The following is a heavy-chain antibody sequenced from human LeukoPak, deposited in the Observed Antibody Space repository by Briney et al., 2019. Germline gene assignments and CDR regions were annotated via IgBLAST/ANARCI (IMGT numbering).Heavy chain of an antibody. CDR2: IGTHNGNT. CDR3: ARGASYVILTGYSYFDY. D-gene: IGHD3-9*01. Sequence: ASVKVSCKASGYTFTSYGISWVRQAPGQGLEWMGWIGTHNGNTNYAQKLQGRVTMTTDTSTSTAYMELRSLRSDDTAVYYCARGASYVILTGYSYFDYWGQGTLVTVSS. J-gene: IGHJ4*02. V-gene: IGHV1-18*01. CDR1: GYTFTSYG.